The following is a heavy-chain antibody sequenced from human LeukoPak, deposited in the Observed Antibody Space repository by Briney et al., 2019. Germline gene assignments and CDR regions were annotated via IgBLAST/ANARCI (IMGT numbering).Heavy chain of an antibody. J-gene: IGHJ4*02. D-gene: IGHD3-22*01. V-gene: IGHV3-23*01. CDR2: ISGGGGST. CDR3: AKCNRYYYDNSGYSAADY. Sequence: GGSLRLSCAASGFPFSIYAMSWVRQAPGKGLEWVSGISGGGGSTYYADSVKGRFTISRDNSKSTLYLQMNSLRAEDTAVYYCAKCNRYYYDNSGYSAADYWGQGTLVTVSS. CDR1: GFPFSIYA.